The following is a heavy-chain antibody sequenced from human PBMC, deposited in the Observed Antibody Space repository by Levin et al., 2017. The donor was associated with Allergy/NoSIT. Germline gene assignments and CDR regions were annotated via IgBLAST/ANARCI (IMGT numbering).Heavy chain of an antibody. CDR2: IYYSGST. J-gene: IGHJ6*02. CDR1: GGSISSDY. V-gene: IGHV4-59*01. D-gene: IGHD3-10*01. CDR3: ARDASMVRGVIQGYGMDV. Sequence: ESLKISCTVSGGSISSDYWSWIRQPPGKGLEWIGDIYYSGSTNYNPSLKSRVTMSVDTSKNQFSLKLSSVTAADTAVYYCARDASMVRGVIQGYGMDVWGQGTTVTVSS.